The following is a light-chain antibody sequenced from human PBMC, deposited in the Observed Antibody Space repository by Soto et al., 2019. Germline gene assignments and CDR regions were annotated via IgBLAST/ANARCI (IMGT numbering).Light chain of an antibody. CDR1: SSNIGAGHD. J-gene: IGLJ1*01. V-gene: IGLV1-40*01. Sequence: QSVLTQPPSVSGAPGQRVTISCTGSSSNIGAGHDVHWYQQLPGTAPKLLIYGNGNRPSGVPDRFSGSKSGTSASLAITGLQAEDAADYYCQSYDSSLSGSEVFGTGTKVTVL. CDR2: GNG. CDR3: QSYDSSLSGSEV.